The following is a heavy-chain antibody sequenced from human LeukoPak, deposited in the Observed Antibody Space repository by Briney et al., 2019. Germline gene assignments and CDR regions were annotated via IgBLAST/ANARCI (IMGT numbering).Heavy chain of an antibody. J-gene: IGHJ6*03. D-gene: IGHD6-13*01. CDR1: GGSISSSSYY. V-gene: IGHV4-39*07. CDR2: IYYSGST. CDR3: ARGQQLVFYYYYYYMDV. Sequence: SETLSLTCTVSGGSISSSSYYWDWIRQPPGKGLEWIGRIYYSGSTYYSPSLKSRVTISLDTSKNQCSLKLSSVTAADTAVYYCARGQQLVFYYYYYYMDVWGKGTTVTVSS.